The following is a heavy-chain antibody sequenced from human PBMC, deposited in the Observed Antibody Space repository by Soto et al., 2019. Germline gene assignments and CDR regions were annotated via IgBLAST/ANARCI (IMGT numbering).Heavy chain of an antibody. D-gene: IGHD2-2*01. CDR1: GGSISSSSYY. J-gene: IGHJ4*02. CDR2: VYYSGTT. Sequence: QLQLQESGPGLVKPSETLSLTCTVSGGSISSSSYYWAWVRQPPGKGLEWIGSVYYSGTTYYNPSLKSRVTISGDTSKNQFSLRLSSVTVADTAVFYCARLIHCKTTSCYFDYWGQGTLVTVSS. CDR3: ARLIHCKTTSCYFDY. V-gene: IGHV4-39*01.